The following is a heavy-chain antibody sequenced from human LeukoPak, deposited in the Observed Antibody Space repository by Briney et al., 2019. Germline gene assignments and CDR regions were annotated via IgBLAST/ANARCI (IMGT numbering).Heavy chain of an antibody. CDR2: IKQDGSGK. Sequence: GGSLRLSCAASGFTFGDTWMNRVRQVPGQGLEWVANIKQDGSGKFYVASVKGRFTISRDNGKSSLYLQMNSLRAEDTALYYCATSYDMGWLIGYWGQGTLVTVSS. J-gene: IGHJ4*02. CDR3: ATSYDMGWLIGY. V-gene: IGHV3-7*03. D-gene: IGHD3/OR15-3a*01. CDR1: GFTFGDTW.